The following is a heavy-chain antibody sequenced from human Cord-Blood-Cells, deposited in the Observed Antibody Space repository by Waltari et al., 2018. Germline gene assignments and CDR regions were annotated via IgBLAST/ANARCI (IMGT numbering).Heavy chain of an antibody. Sequence: QVQLQQWGAGLLKPSETLSLPCAVDGGSFSGYYSSWIRQPPGKGREWIGEIKHSGSTNYNPSLKSRVTISVDTSKNQFSLKLSSVTAADTAVYYCARSSSSDAFDIWGQGTMVTVSS. CDR2: IKHSGST. J-gene: IGHJ3*02. V-gene: IGHV4-34*01. CDR1: GGSFSGYY. CDR3: ARSSSSDAFDI. D-gene: IGHD6-13*01.